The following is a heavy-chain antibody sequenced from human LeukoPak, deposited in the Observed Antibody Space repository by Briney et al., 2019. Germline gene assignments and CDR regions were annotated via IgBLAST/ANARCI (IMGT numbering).Heavy chain of an antibody. Sequence: GGSLRRSCAASGFTFSSYAMSWVRQAPGKGLEWVSAISGSGGSTYYADSVKGRFIISRDNAKNTLYLQMNSLRVEDTAVYYCGREILEPGKTLTYWGQGSLITVSS. CDR1: GFTFSSYA. D-gene: IGHD1-14*01. V-gene: IGHV3-23*01. J-gene: IGHJ4*02. CDR3: GREILEPGKTLTY. CDR2: ISGSGGST.